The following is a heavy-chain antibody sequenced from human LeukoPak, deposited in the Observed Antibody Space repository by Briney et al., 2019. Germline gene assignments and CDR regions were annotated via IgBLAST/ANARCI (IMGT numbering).Heavy chain of an antibody. J-gene: IGHJ1*01. V-gene: IGHV3-9*01. CDR1: GFTFSSYE. CDR2: ISWNSGSI. Sequence: GGSLRLSCAASGFTFSSYEMNWVRQAPGKGLEWVSGISWNSGSIGYADSVKGRFTISRDNAKNSLYLQMNSLRAEDTALYYCAKDYYDSSGFYFQHWGQGTLVTVSS. CDR3: AKDYYDSSGFYFQH. D-gene: IGHD3-22*01.